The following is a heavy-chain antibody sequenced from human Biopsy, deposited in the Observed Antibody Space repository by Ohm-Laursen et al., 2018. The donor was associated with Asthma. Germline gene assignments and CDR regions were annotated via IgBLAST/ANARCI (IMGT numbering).Heavy chain of an antibody. CDR3: AGFCSGGNCPDH. Sequence: TLSLTCTVSGVSIRSYYWTWIRQPPGKGLEWIGNIHYSGSTYSNPSLKSRVTISVDTSKKQISLRLSSVIAADTAVYYCAGFCSGGNCPDHWGQGTLVTVSS. CDR1: GVSIRSYY. CDR2: IHYSGST. V-gene: IGHV4-59*01. J-gene: IGHJ4*02. D-gene: IGHD2-15*01.